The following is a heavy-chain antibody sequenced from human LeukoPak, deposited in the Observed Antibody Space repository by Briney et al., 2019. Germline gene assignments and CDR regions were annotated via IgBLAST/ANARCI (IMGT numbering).Heavy chain of an antibody. J-gene: IGHJ4*02. CDR3: ARSVYCSSTSCLDY. V-gene: IGHV3-21*01. Sequence: GGSLRLSCAASGFTFSSYSVNWVRQAPGKGLEWVSSISSSSSYIYYADSVKGRFTISRDNAKNSLYLQMNSLRAEDTAVYYCARSVYCSSTSCLDYWGQGTLVTVSS. D-gene: IGHD2-2*01. CDR2: ISSSSSYI. CDR1: GFTFSSYS.